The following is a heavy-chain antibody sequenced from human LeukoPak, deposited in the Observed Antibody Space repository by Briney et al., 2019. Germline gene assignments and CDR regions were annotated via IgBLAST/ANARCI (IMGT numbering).Heavy chain of an antibody. Sequence: SETLSLTCTVSGGSINSYYWSWIRQPPGKGLEWIGYIHGSGSTNYNPSLESRVTMSLDTSKNQFSLNLNSVTAADTAVYYCARAGGFGEFYHYYYGMDVWGQGTMVTVSS. J-gene: IGHJ6*02. CDR2: IHGSGST. CDR3: ARAGGFGEFYHYYYGMDV. CDR1: GGSINSYY. D-gene: IGHD3-10*01. V-gene: IGHV4-59*01.